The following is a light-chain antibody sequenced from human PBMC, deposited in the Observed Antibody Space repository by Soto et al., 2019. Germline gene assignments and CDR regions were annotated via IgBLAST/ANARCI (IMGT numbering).Light chain of an antibody. J-gene: IGLJ1*01. V-gene: IGLV2-11*01. CDR1: SSDVGGYDY. Sequence: QSALPQPRPVSGSPGQSVTISCTGTSSDVGGYDYVSWYQQHPGKAPKLMIYDVSQRPSGVPDRFSGSKSGNTASLTISGLQAEDEADYYCCSFSGSNTHYVFGTGTKVTVL. CDR2: DVS. CDR3: CSFSGSNTHYV.